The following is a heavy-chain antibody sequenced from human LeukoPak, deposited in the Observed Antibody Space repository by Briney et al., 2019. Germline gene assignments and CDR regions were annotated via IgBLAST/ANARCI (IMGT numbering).Heavy chain of an antibody. CDR2: IYPGDSDT. J-gene: IGHJ4*02. Sequence: GESLKISGKGSGYSFTSYWIGWVRQIPGKGLEWMGIIYPGDSDTRYSPSFQGQVTISADKSISTAYLQWSSLKASDTAMYYCASQSTVSTARRYFDYWGQGTLVTVSS. CDR1: GYSFTSYW. D-gene: IGHD4-17*01. CDR3: ASQSTVSTARRYFDY. V-gene: IGHV5-51*01.